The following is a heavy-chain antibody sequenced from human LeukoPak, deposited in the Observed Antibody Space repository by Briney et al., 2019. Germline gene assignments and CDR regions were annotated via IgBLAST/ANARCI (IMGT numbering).Heavy chain of an antibody. Sequence: PSETLSLTCTVSGGYISSYYWSWIRQPPGKGLEWIWYIFNSGSTNYNPSLKSRVTISVDTSTNPFSLKLSSVTAADTAVYFCALGDCSSTSCYVFDYWGQGTLVTVSS. CDR1: GGYISSYY. J-gene: IGHJ4*02. CDR2: IFNSGST. V-gene: IGHV4-59*01. CDR3: ALGDCSSTSCYVFDY. D-gene: IGHD2-2*01.